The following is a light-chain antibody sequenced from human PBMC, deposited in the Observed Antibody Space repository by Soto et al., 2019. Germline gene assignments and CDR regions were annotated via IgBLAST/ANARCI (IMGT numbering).Light chain of an antibody. CDR1: QSISSW. J-gene: IGKJ5*01. Sequence: DIQMTQSPSTLSASVGDRVTITCRASQSISSWLAWYQQKPGKAPKLLIYKASSLESGVPSRFSGSGSGTEFPLTFSSLQPDDFATYYCQQYNIYSITFGQGTRLEIK. CDR2: KAS. V-gene: IGKV1-5*03. CDR3: QQYNIYSIT.